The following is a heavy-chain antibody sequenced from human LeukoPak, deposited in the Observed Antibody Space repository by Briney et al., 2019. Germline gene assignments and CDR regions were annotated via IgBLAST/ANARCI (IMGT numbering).Heavy chain of an antibody. D-gene: IGHD3-16*01. CDR2: ISGYNGNT. Sequence: AAVKVPCEASGYTFTTYGIGWVRQAPGQGLEWMGWISGYNGNTNYAQKFQGRVTMTTDTSTSTAYMELRSLRSDDTAVYYCARTSHESVLYWSDPWGQGNLVTVSS. CDR1: GYTFTTYG. V-gene: IGHV1-18*01. CDR3: ARTSHESVLYWSDP. J-gene: IGHJ5*02.